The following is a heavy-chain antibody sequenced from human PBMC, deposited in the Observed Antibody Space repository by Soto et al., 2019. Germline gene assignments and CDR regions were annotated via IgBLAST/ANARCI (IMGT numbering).Heavy chain of an antibody. D-gene: IGHD1-26*01. CDR3: TTVFGSYSGLDYYGMDV. CDR2: IKSKTDGGTT. CDR1: GFTFSNAW. V-gene: IGHV3-15*07. J-gene: IGHJ6*02. Sequence: GGSLRLSCAASGFTFSNAWMNWVRQAPGKGLEWVGRIKSKTDGGTTDYAAPVKGRFTISRDDSKNTLYLQMNSLKTEDTAVYYCTTVFGSYSGLDYYGMDVWGQGTTVTVSS.